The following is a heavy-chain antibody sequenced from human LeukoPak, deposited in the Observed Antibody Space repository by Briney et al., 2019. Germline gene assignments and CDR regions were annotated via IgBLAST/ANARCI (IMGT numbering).Heavy chain of an antibody. CDR3: AKDFCSGGSCYLFDY. CDR2: ISTSGSTI. J-gene: IGHJ4*02. Sequence: GGSLRLSCAASGFTFSSYEMNWVRQAPGKGLDWVSYISTSGSTIYYADSVKGRFTISRDNSKNTLYLQMNSLRAEDTAVYYCAKDFCSGGSCYLFDYWGQGTLVTVSS. V-gene: IGHV3-48*03. D-gene: IGHD2-15*01. CDR1: GFTFSSYE.